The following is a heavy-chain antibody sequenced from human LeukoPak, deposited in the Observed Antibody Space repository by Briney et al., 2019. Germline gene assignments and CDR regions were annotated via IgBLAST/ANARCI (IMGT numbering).Heavy chain of an antibody. D-gene: IGHD5-12*01. Sequence: GGSLRLSCAASGFTFSSYGVHWVRQAPGKGLEWVAFIRYDGSNKYYADSVKGRFTISRDNSKNTLYLQMNSLRAEDTAVYYCARDLRGYSGYDSDFWGQGTLVTVSS. CDR1: GFTFSSYG. CDR2: IRYDGSNK. V-gene: IGHV3-30*02. J-gene: IGHJ4*02. CDR3: ARDLRGYSGYDSDF.